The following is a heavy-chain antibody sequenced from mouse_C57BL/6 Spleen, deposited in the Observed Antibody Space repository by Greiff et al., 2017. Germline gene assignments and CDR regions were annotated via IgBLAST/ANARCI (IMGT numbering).Heavy chain of an antibody. J-gene: IGHJ2*01. D-gene: IGHD1-1*01. Sequence: EVQLVESGGGLVKPGGSLKLSCAASGFTFSSYAMSWVRQTPEKRLEWVATISDGGSYTYYPDNVKGRFTISRDNAKNNLYLQRSHLKSEDTAMYYCARGITTVVSDYYFDYWGQGTTLTVSS. CDR2: ISDGGSYT. V-gene: IGHV5-4*01. CDR3: ARGITTVVSDYYFDY. CDR1: GFTFSSYA.